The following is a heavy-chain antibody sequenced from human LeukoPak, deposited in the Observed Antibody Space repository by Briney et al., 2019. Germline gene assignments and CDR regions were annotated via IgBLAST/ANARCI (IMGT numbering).Heavy chain of an antibody. CDR3: ARVIVGATTYGY. CDR1: GYTFTGYY. CDR2: INPDRGDT. Sequence: ASVKVSCKASGYTFTGYYIHWVRQAPGQGLEWMGWINPDRGDTNSAQKFQGRFTMTTDTSISTAYMELSRLTSDDTAVYYCARVIVGATTYGYWGQGTLITVSS. J-gene: IGHJ4*02. D-gene: IGHD1-26*01. V-gene: IGHV1-2*02.